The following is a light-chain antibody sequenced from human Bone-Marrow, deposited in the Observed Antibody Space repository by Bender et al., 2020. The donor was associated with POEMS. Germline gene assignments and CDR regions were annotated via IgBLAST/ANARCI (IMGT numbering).Light chain of an antibody. CDR3: QSYDNSLGGWV. Sequence: SYVLTQPPSVSVAPGQTARITCGGNNNGTKSVHWYQQKPGQAPVLVVYDDSDRPSGIPERFTGSNSGNTATLTISGTQGMDEGDYYCQSYDNSLGGWVFGGGTKLTVL. CDR2: DDS. J-gene: IGLJ3*02. CDR1: NNGTKS. V-gene: IGLV3-21*02.